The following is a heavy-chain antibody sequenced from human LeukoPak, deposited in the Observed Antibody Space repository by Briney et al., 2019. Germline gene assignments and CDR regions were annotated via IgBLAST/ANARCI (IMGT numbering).Heavy chain of an antibody. V-gene: IGHV3-30*02. J-gene: IGHJ4*02. CDR2: IRYDGSNK. D-gene: IGHD6-19*01. CDR3: AKDHDSSGWYYFDY. Sequence: PGGSLRLSCAASGFTFSSYGMHWVRQAPGKGLEWVAFIRYDGSNKYYADSVKGRFTISRDNSKNTLYLQMNSLRAEDTAVYYCAKDHDSSGWYYFDYWGQGTLVTVSS. CDR1: GFTFSSYG.